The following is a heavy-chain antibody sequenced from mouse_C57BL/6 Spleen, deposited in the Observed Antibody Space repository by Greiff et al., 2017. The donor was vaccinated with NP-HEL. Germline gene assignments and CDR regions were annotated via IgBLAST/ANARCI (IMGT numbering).Heavy chain of an antibody. CDR3: ARDYSNYGYFDY. D-gene: IGHD2-5*01. J-gene: IGHJ2*01. CDR2: ISSGSSTI. V-gene: IGHV5-17*01. Sequence: EVHLVESGGGLVKPGGSLKLSCAASGFTFSDYGMHWVRQAPEKGLEWVAYISSGSSTIYYADTVKGRFTISRDNATNTLFLQMTSLRSEDTAMYYCARDYSNYGYFDYWGQGTTLTVSS. CDR1: GFTFSDYG.